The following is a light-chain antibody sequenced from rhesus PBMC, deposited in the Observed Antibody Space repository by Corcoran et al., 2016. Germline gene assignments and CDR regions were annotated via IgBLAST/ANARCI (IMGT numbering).Light chain of an antibody. V-gene: IGKV1-22*01. CDR3: QQYSSRPFT. J-gene: IGKJ3*01. CDR2: KAS. Sequence: DIQMTQSPSSLSASVGDTVTITCRASQGISSWLAWYQQKPGKAPKLLMYKASSLQSGVPSRVRGSGSGTDFTLTISSLQSEDFATYYCQQYSSRPFTFCPGTKLDIK. CDR1: QGISSW.